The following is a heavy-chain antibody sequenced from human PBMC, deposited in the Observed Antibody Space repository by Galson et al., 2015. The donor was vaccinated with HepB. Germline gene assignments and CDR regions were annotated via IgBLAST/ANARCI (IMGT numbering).Heavy chain of an antibody. CDR3: ARGATVVTTDFYYYYYYMDV. CDR1: GGTFSSYA. D-gene: IGHD4-23*01. J-gene: IGHJ6*03. CDR2: IIPIFGTA. V-gene: IGHV1-69*13. Sequence: SVKVSCKASGGTFSSYAISWVRQAPGQGLEWMGGIIPIFGTANYAQKFQGRVTITADESTSTAYMELSSLRSEDTAVYYCARGATVVTTDFYYYYYYMDVWGKGTTVTVSS.